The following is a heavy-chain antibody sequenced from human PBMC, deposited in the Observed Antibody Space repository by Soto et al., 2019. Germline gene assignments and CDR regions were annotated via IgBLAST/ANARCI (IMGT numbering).Heavy chain of an antibody. CDR1: GYTFTSYG. Sequence: QVQLVQSGAEVKKPGASVKVSCKASGYTFTSYGISWVRQAPGQGLEWMGWISAYNGNTNYAQNLQGRVTMTTDTATRTAYMELRTLRSDDTAVYYCARDSVGPTRFDHWGQGTLVTVSS. CDR2: ISAYNGNT. J-gene: IGHJ4*02. V-gene: IGHV1-18*01. CDR3: ARDSVGPTRFDH. D-gene: IGHD1-26*01.